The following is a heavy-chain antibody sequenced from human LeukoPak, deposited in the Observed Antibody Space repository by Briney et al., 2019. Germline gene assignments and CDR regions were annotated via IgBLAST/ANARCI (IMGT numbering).Heavy chain of an antibody. V-gene: IGHV4-30-4*08. J-gene: IGHJ5*02. Sequence: PSEALSLTCTVSGGSISSGDYYWSWIRQPPGKGLEWIGYIYYSGSTYYNPSLKSRVTISVDTSKNQFSLKLSSVTAADTAVYYCARAGIYGSGSYSPNWCDPCGQGTLVTVSS. CDR2: IYYSGST. CDR1: GGSISSGDYY. D-gene: IGHD3-10*01. CDR3: ARAGIYGSGSYSPNWCDP.